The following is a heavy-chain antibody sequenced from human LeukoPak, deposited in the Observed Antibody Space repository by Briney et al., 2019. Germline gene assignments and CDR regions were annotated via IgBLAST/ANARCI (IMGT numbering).Heavy chain of an antibody. D-gene: IGHD2-15*01. CDR1: GFTFSSYA. Sequence: GGSLRLSCAASGFTFSSYAMSWVRQAPGKGLEWVSTISGSGGGTDYTESVKGRFTISRDNSKNTLYLQVNSLRDEDTAVYYCATDRATQYFDYWGQGTLVSVSS. CDR2: ISGSGGGT. J-gene: IGHJ4*02. V-gene: IGHV3-23*01. CDR3: ATDRATQYFDY.